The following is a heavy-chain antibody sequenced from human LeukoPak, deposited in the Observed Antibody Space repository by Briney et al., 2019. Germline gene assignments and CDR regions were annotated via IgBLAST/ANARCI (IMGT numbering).Heavy chain of an antibody. CDR3: ARDHSSSWHPIDY. D-gene: IGHD6-13*01. CDR2: IYYSGST. J-gene: IGHJ4*02. Sequence: SETLSLTCTVSGGSISSSSYYWGWIRQPPGKGLEWIGSIYYSGSTYYNPSLKSRVTISVDTSKNQFSLKLSSVTAADTAVYYCARDHSSSWHPIDYWGQGTLVTVSS. V-gene: IGHV4-39*07. CDR1: GGSISSSSYY.